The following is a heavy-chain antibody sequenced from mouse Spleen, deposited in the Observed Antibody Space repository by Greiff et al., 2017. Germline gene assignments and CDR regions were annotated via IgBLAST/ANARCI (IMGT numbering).Heavy chain of an antibody. J-gene: IGHJ2*01. V-gene: IGHV5-9-1*01. CDR3: ARYYYGLFDY. CDR1: GFTFSSYA. D-gene: IGHD1-1*01. CDR2: ISSGGSYT. Sequence: EVKLQESGGGLVKPGGSLKLSCAASGFTFSSYAMSWVRQTPEKRLEWVATISSGGSYTYYPDSVKGRFTISRDNAKNTLYLQMSSLRSEDTAMYYCARYYYGLFDYWGQGTTLTVSS.